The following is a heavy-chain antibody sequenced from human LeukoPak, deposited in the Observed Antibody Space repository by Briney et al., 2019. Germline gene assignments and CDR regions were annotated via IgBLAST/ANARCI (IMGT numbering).Heavy chain of an antibody. CDR2: ISGSGGST. CDR3: AKGPRRVTMIVDFDY. D-gene: IGHD3-22*01. CDR1: GFTFSSYA. Sequence: GGSLRLSCAASGFTFSSYAMSWVRQAPGKGLEWVSAISGSGGSTYYADSVKGRFTISRDNSKNTLYLQMNSLRAEDTAVCYCAKGPRRVTMIVDFDYWGQGTLVTVSS. J-gene: IGHJ4*02. V-gene: IGHV3-23*01.